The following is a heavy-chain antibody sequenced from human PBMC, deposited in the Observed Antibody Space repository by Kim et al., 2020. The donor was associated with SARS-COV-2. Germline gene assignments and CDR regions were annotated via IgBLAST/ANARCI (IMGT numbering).Heavy chain of an antibody. J-gene: IGHJ6*02. V-gene: IGHV3-33*01. D-gene: IGHD3-10*01. Sequence: GGSLRLSCAASGFTFSSYGMNWVRQAPGKGLEWVAVIWYDGSNKYYADSVKGRFTISRDNSKNTLYLQVDSLRVEDTAVYYCARGSGGPSAVYYYGMDVWGQGTTVTVSS. CDR2: IWYDGSNK. CDR3: ARGSGGPSAVYYYGMDV. CDR1: GFTFSSYG.